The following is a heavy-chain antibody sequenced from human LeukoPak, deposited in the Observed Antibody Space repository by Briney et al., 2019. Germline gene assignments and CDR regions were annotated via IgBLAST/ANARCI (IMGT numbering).Heavy chain of an antibody. D-gene: IGHD2-2*01. Sequence: PGESLKISCKGSGYSFTSYWIAWVRQMPGKGLEWMGIIYPGDSDTRYSPSFQGQVTISVDKSISTAYLQWSSLKASDTAMYYCARLVRYCSSTSCYASGSNWFDPWGQGTLVTVSS. CDR1: GYSFTSYW. J-gene: IGHJ5*02. V-gene: IGHV5-51*01. CDR3: ARLVRYCSSTSCYASGSNWFDP. CDR2: IYPGDSDT.